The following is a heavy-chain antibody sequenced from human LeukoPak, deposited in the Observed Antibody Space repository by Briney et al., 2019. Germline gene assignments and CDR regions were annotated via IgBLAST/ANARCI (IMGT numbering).Heavy chain of an antibody. D-gene: IGHD3-3*01. Sequence: SETLSLTCTVSGGSISSYYWSWIRQPAGKGLEWIGRIYSRGSTNYSPSLKSRVTMSLDTSKNQFSLKLSSLTAADTALYYCARGRFCSADICSGGDAFDIWGQGTMVSVSS. V-gene: IGHV4-4*07. CDR3: ARGRFCSADICSGGDAFDI. CDR2: IYSRGST. J-gene: IGHJ3*02. CDR1: GGSISSYY.